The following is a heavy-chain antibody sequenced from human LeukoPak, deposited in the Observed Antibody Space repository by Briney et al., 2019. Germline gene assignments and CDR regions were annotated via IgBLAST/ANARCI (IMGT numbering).Heavy chain of an antibody. CDR3: IRHVEYSAPDR. CDR2: VRSQEKNYAT. Sequence: PGGSPRLSCAASGIAFAGSAVHWVRQASGKGLEWVGCVRSQEKNYATIYGASVKGRFIISRDDSRNTASLQMNSLRIEDTAVYFCIRHVEYSAPDRWGQGTLVTVSS. J-gene: IGHJ5*02. CDR1: GIAFAGSA. V-gene: IGHV3-73*01. D-gene: IGHD2-15*01.